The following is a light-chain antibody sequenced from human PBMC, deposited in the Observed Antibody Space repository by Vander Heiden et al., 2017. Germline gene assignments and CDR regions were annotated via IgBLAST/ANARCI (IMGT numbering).Light chain of an antibody. CDR1: QSISSY. J-gene: IGKJ2*01. Sequence: DIQMTQSPSSLSASVGDRVTITCRASQSISSYLNWYQQKPGKAPKLLIYAASSLQSGVPSRFSGSGSGTDFTLTISSLQPEDFATNYCQQSYSTPGTFGQGTKLEIK. V-gene: IGKV1-39*01. CDR3: QQSYSTPGT. CDR2: AAS.